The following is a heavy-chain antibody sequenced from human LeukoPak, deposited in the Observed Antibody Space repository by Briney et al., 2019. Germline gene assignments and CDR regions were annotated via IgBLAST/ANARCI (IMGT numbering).Heavy chain of an antibody. V-gene: IGHV3-21*01. CDR3: ARGRYSSGWIFDY. J-gene: IGHJ4*02. Sequence: GGSLRLSCAASGFTLSSYSMNWVRQAPGKGLEWVSSISSSSSYRYYADSVKGRFTISRDNAKNSLYLQMNSLRAEDTAVYYCARGRYSSGWIFDYWGQGTLVTVSS. CDR2: ISSSSSYR. CDR1: GFTLSSYS. D-gene: IGHD6-19*01.